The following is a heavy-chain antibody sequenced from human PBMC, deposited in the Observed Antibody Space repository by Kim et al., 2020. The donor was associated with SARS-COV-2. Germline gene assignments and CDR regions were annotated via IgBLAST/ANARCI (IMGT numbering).Heavy chain of an antibody. J-gene: IGHJ3*02. CDR3: PRDQGYDSSGYPDAFDI. Sequence: SETLSLTCTVSGGSISSYYWRWIRQPPGKGLEWIGYIYYSGSTNYNPALKSRVTISVDTSKNQFSLKLSSVTAADTAVYYCPRDQGYDSSGYPDAFDIWGQGTMVTVSS. CDR2: IYYSGST. CDR1: GGSISSYY. V-gene: IGHV4-59*01. D-gene: IGHD3-22*01.